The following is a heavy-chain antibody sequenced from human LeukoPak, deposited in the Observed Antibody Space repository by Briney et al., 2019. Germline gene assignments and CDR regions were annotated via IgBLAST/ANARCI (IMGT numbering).Heavy chain of an antibody. CDR2: ISDDGRSK. CDR3: AKRPSDFGDYVTYFDY. V-gene: IGHV3-30*18. D-gene: IGHD4-17*01. J-gene: IGHJ4*02. CDR1: GFSFISYG. Sequence: SGGSLRLSCAASGFSFISYGMHWVRQAPGKGLEWVGVISDDGRSKDNADSVKGRFTISRDNSKETLYLQMNSLRAEDTAVYYCAKRPSDFGDYVTYFDYWGQGTLVTVSS.